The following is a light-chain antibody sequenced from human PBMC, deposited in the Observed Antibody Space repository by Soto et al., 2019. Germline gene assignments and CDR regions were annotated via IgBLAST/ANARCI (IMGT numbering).Light chain of an antibody. CDR2: GVS. CDR1: SGDVGAYNS. J-gene: IGLJ2*01. Sequence: QSALTQPPSASGSPGQSVTISCTGTSGDVGAYNSVSWYQQHPGKAPKLMIYGVSTRPSGVPDRFSRSKSGNTASLTVSGLQAEDEADYYCSSYAGTNNPVVFGGGTKVTVL. CDR3: SSYAGTNNPVV. V-gene: IGLV2-8*01.